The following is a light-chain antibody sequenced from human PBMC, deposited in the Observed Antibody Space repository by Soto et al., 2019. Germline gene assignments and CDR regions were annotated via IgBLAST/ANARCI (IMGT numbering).Light chain of an antibody. V-gene: IGKV3-20*01. CDR1: QSVSSSY. CDR2: GAS. CDR3: QQYGSSPET. J-gene: IGKJ3*01. Sequence: EIVLTQSPGTLSLSPGERAALSCRASQSVSSSYLAWYQQKPGQAPRLLIYGASSRATGIPDRFSGSGSGTDFTLTISSLGPEDFAVYYCQQYGSSPETFGPGTKVDIK.